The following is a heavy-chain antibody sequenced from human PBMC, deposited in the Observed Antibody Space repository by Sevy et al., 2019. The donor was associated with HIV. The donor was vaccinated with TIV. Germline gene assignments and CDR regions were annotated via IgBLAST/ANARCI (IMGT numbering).Heavy chain of an antibody. J-gene: IGHJ4*02. CDR3: TRWKAAQSIFDY. Sequence: GGSLRLSCTAYGFTFGDYCMSWVRQAPGKGLEWVAFLKSDVYGGTVDHAASVRGRFVISRDDSKTIAYLQMNDLKTEDTGVYYCTRWKAAQSIFDYWGQGALVTVSS. D-gene: IGHD6-13*01. V-gene: IGHV3-49*04. CDR2: LKSDVYGGTV. CDR1: GFTFGDYC.